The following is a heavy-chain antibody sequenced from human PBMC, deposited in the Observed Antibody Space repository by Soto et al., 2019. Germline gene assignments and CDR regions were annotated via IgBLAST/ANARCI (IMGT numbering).Heavy chain of an antibody. CDR1: GYSFAGCW. Sequence: GESLKISCNGSGYSFAGCWITWVRQKPGKGLEWMGRIDPSDSQTYYSPSFRGHVTISATKSITTVFLQWSSLRASDTAMYYCARQIYDSDTGPNFQYYFDSWGQGTPVTVSS. D-gene: IGHD3-22*01. CDR3: ARQIYDSDTGPNFQYYFDS. J-gene: IGHJ4*02. CDR2: IDPSDSQT. V-gene: IGHV5-10-1*01.